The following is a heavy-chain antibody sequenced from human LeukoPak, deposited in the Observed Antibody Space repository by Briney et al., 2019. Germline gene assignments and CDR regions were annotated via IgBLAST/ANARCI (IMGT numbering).Heavy chain of an antibody. V-gene: IGHV1-46*01. D-gene: IGHD6-13*01. Sequence: ASVKVSCKTSGYTFIEYYLHWVRQTPGQAFEYMGIVNPAGGSTSYHHNFQGRVTMTREAPTTTIYMELRNLTSDDTAVYYCARGQLGPTSAPFNSWGQGTLVTVSS. CDR3: ARGQLGPTSAPFNS. J-gene: IGHJ4*02. CDR2: VNPAGGST. CDR1: GYTFIEYY.